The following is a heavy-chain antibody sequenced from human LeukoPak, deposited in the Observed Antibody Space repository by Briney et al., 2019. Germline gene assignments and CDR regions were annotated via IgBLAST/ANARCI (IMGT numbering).Heavy chain of an antibody. D-gene: IGHD1-26*01. CDR2: INPSGGST. J-gene: IGHJ4*02. CDR1: GFTFSSYG. Sequence: PGGSLRLSCAASGFTFSSYGMHWVRQAPGQGLEWMGIINPSGGSTSYAQKFQGRVTMTRDTSTSTVYMELSSLRSEDTAVYYCARDRVVGATTVHYYFDYWGQGTLVTVSS. V-gene: IGHV1-46*01. CDR3: ARDRVVGATTVHYYFDY.